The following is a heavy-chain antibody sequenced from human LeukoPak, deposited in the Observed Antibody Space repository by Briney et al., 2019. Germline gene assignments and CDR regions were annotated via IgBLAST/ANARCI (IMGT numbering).Heavy chain of an antibody. CDR2: IYYIGST. V-gene: IGHV4-39*01. D-gene: IGHD6-13*01. Sequence: GSLRLSCAASGFTFSSYGMHWVRKAPGKGLDWIGGIYYIGSTYYNPSLKSRVTISVDTSKNQFSLKLSSVTAADTAVYYCARHEGPSIAAAGTGGYVFDYWGQGIPVTVSS. CDR1: GFTFSSYG. J-gene: IGHJ4*02. CDR3: ARHEGPSIAAAGTGGYVFDY.